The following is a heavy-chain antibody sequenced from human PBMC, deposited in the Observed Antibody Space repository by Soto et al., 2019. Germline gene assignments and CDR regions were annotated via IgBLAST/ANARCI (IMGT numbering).Heavy chain of an antibody. CDR1: GDSFNSNW. V-gene: IGHV5-51*01. CDR2: IYPIDSDT. D-gene: IGHD1-1*01. Sequence: RGESLKISCKVSGDSFNSNWIAWVRQRPGRGLEWMGIIYPIDSDTRYSPSFQGQVTISVDRSVNSAFLQWRSLKASDTATYYCARRSAATTFYFYGMDVWGQGTTVTVSS. J-gene: IGHJ6*02. CDR3: ARRSAATTFYFYGMDV.